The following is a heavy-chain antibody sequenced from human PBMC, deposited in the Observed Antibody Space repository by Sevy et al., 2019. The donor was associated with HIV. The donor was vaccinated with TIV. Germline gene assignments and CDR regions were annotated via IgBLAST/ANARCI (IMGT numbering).Heavy chain of an antibody. V-gene: IGHV3-15*01. CDR2: IKSKTDGGTI. J-gene: IGHJ4*02. CDR3: TTDLVLTGSNYFDY. D-gene: IGHD3-9*01. CDR1: AFTFTNAW. Sequence: GGSLRLSCVASAFTFTNAWMNWVRQAPGKGLEWVGRIKSKTDGGTIDYAAPVKGRFIISRDDSKNTLYLQMNSLKTEDTAVYCCTTDLVLTGSNYFDYWGPGTLVTVSS.